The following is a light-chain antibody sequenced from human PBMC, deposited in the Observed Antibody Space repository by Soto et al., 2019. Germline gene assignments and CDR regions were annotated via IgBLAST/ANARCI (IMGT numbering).Light chain of an antibody. Sequence: QSALTQPASVSGSPGQSITIFCTGTSSDVGGYNYVSWYQQHPGKAPKLMLYDVSYRPSGVSNRFSGSKSGNTASLTISGLQAEDEADYYCSSYTSSSIRVFGTGTKLTVL. CDR3: SSYTSSSIRV. V-gene: IGLV2-14*03. J-gene: IGLJ1*01. CDR1: SSDVGGYNY. CDR2: DVS.